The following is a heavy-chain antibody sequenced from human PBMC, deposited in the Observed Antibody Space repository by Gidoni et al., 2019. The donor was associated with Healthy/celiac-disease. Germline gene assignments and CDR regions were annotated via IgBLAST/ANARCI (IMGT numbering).Heavy chain of an antibody. V-gene: IGHV3-49*05. CDR1: GFTFGDYA. CDR2: IRSKAYGGTT. CDR3: LSEGAGDYYYGMDV. Sequence: EVQLVESGGGLVKPGRSLRLSCTASGFTFGDYAMSWFRQAPGKGLELLGFIRSKAYGGTTEYAASVKGRFTISRDDSKSIAYLQMNSLKTEDTAVYYCLSEGAGDYYYGMDVWGQGTTVTVSS. D-gene: IGHD1-26*01. J-gene: IGHJ6*02.